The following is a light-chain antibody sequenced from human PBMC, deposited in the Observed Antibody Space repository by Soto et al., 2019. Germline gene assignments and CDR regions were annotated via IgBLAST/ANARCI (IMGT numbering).Light chain of an antibody. Sequence: DIVMTQSPASLAVSLGERATINCKSSQSLLNSANDKIHLAWYQQKPGQPPKLLIWRASTRDSGVPDRFGGSGSWTDFTLTINSLQAEDVATYYGQQYFSAHLTFGGGTKVEIE. CDR3: QQYFSAHLT. CDR2: RAS. V-gene: IGKV4-1*01. CDR1: QSLLNSANDKIH. J-gene: IGKJ4*01.